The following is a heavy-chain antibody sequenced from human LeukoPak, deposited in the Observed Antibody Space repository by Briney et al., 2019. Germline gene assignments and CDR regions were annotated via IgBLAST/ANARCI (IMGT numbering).Heavy chain of an antibody. J-gene: IGHJ5*02. Sequence: SETLSLTCTVSGYSISSGYYWGWIRQPPGKGLEWIGSIYHSGSTYYNPSLKSRVTISVDTSKNQFSLKLSSVTAADTAVYYCARGGINWNLQNWFDPWGQGTLVTVSS. CDR3: ARGGINWNLQNWFDP. D-gene: IGHD1-20*01. CDR1: GYSISSGYY. V-gene: IGHV4-38-2*02. CDR2: IYHSGST.